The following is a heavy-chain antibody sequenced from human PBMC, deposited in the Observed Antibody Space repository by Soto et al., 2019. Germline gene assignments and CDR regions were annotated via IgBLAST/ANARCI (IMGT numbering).Heavy chain of an antibody. CDR1: GGSISRNSYY. V-gene: IGHV4-39*01. Sequence: SETLSLTCTVSGGSISRNSYYWGWIRQPPGKGMEWIGSISYSGSPYYNPSLKSRVTMSVDTSKNQLSLKLSSVTAADTAVYYCARQFRDGYNALGYWGQGTLVTVSS. CDR2: ISYSGSP. J-gene: IGHJ4*02. D-gene: IGHD5-12*01. CDR3: ARQFRDGYNALGY.